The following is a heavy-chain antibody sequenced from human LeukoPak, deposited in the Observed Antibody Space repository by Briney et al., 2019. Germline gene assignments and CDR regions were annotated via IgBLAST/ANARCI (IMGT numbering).Heavy chain of an antibody. V-gene: IGHV3-30*03. J-gene: IGHJ4*02. CDR1: GFTFSSYA. Sequence: GGSLRLSCAASGFTFSSYAMSWVRQAPGKGLEWVAVISYDGSNKYYADSVKGRFTISRDNSENTLYLQMNSLRAEDTAVYYCSSGFGELLQIDYWGQGTLVTVSA. CDR2: ISYDGSNK. D-gene: IGHD3-10*01. CDR3: SSGFGELLQIDY.